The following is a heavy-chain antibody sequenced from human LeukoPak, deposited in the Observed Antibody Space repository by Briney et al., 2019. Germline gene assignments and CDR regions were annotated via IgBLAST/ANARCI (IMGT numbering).Heavy chain of an antibody. D-gene: IGHD2-15*01. CDR3: AGYCSGGNCNPPRYYYYYMDV. Sequence: PGGSLRLSCAASGFTFSSYSMNWVRQAPGKGLEWVSYISSSSSAIYYADSVKGRFTMSRDNAKNSLYLQMNSLRAEDTAVYYCAGYCSGGNCNPPRYYYYYMDVWGKGTTVTVSS. V-gene: IGHV3-48*04. CDR2: ISSSSSAI. CDR1: GFTFSSYS. J-gene: IGHJ6*03.